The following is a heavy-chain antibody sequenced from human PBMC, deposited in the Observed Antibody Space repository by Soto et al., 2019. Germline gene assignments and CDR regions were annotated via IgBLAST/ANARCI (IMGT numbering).Heavy chain of an antibody. Sequence: QVQLVESGGGVVQPGRSLRLSCAASGFIFSSYGMHWVRQAPGKGLEWVAVISYDGSNKYYADSVKGRFAISRDNSKNTLYLQMNSLXAXXXXVYYCAKDRYGGNXXXAATXFDXWGXGXLVTVSS. J-gene: IGHJ4*01. CDR2: ISYDGSNK. CDR3: AKDRYGGNXXXAATXFDX. CDR1: GFIFSSYG. D-gene: IGHD4-17*01. V-gene: IGHV3-30*18.